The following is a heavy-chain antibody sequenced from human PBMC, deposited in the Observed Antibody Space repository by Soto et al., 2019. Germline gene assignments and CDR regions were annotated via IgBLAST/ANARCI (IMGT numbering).Heavy chain of an antibody. Sequence: GGSLRLSCAASGFTFSNAWMNWVRQAPGKGLEWVGRIKSKTDGGTTDYAAPVKGRFTISRDDSKNTLYLQMNSLKTEDTAVYYCARAPGYISSWYGGGPLDSWGQGALVTVSS. CDR2: IKSKTDGGTT. CDR1: GFTFSNAW. D-gene: IGHD6-13*01. V-gene: IGHV3-15*07. CDR3: ARAPGYISSWYGGGPLDS. J-gene: IGHJ4*02.